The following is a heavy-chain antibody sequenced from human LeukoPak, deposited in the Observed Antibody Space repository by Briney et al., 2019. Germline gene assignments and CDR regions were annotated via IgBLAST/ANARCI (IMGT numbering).Heavy chain of an antibody. Sequence: ASVKVSCKASGYTFTSYGISWVRQAPGQGLEWMGWISAYNGNTNYAQKLQGRVTMTTDTSTSTAYMELRSLRSYDTAVCYCAGAFSTTSYNWYDPWRQGTLVTVCS. CDR1: GYTFTSYG. V-gene: IGHV1-18*01. CDR3: AGAFSTTSYNWYDP. D-gene: IGHD2-2*01. J-gene: IGHJ5*02. CDR2: ISAYNGNT.